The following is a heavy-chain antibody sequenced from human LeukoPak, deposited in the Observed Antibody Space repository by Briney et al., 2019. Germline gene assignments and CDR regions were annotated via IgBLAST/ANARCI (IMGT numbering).Heavy chain of an antibody. V-gene: IGHV1-69*06. CDR3: ASDRQYYYDSSGQGY. J-gene: IGHJ4*02. D-gene: IGHD3-22*01. Sequence: GASVKVSCKVSGGTFSSYAISWVRQAPGQGLEWMGRIIPIFGTANYAQKFQGRVTITADKSTSTAYMELSSLRSEDTAVYYCASDRQYYYDSSGQGYWGQGTLVTVSS. CDR2: IIPIFGTA. CDR1: GGTFSSYA.